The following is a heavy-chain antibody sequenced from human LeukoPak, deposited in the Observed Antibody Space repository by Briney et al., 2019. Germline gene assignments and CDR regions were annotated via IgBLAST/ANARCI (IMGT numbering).Heavy chain of an antibody. Sequence: PGGSLRLSCAASGFTFSSYAMHWVRQAPGKGLEWVAVISYDGSNKYYADSVKGRFTISRDNSKNTLYLQMNSLRAEDTAVYYCARAGTDFWSGYYNYWGQGTLVTVSS. J-gene: IGHJ4*02. CDR3: ARAGTDFWSGYYNY. D-gene: IGHD3-3*01. CDR2: ISYDGSNK. CDR1: GFTFSSYA. V-gene: IGHV3-30-3*01.